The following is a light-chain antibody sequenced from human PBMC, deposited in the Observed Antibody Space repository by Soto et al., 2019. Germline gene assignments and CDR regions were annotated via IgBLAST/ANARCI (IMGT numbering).Light chain of an antibody. CDR3: PQYTGPPTT. CDR1: QSVSSSY. Sequence: ESVLTQSPGTLSLYPGDRATLSCRASQSVSSSYLAWYQQKPGQAPRLLIYGASTRATGIPDRFSGDGSVTHFTLTITRLEPEDSAVYFCPQYTGPPTTFGQPTRPEIK. J-gene: IGKJ5*01. CDR2: GAS. V-gene: IGKV3-20*01.